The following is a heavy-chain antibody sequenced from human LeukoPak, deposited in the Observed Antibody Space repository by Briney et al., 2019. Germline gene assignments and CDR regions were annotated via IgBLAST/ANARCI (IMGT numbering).Heavy chain of an antibody. CDR3: ARGRTGYQLLPTKKDYSYYYMDV. CDR2: INHSGST. D-gene: IGHD2-2*01. Sequence: SETLSLTCAVYGGSFSGYYWSWIRQPPGKGLEWIGEINHSGSTNYNPSLKSRVTISVDTSKNQFSLKLSSVTAADTAVFYCARGRTGYQLLPTKKDYSYYYMDVWGKGTTVTVSS. J-gene: IGHJ6*03. V-gene: IGHV4-34*01. CDR1: GGSFSGYY.